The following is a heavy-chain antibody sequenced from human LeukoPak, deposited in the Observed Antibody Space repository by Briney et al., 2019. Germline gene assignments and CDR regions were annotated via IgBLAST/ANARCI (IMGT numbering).Heavy chain of an antibody. V-gene: IGHV1-3*01. Sequence: ASVKVSCKASGYTFTGYYMHWVRQAPGQRLEWMGWINAGNGNTKYSQKFQGRVTITRDTSASTAYMELSSLRSEDTAVYYCARGVIAAAGYNWFDPWGQGTLVTVSS. CDR2: INAGNGNT. CDR1: GYTFTGYY. D-gene: IGHD6-13*01. CDR3: ARGVIAAAGYNWFDP. J-gene: IGHJ5*02.